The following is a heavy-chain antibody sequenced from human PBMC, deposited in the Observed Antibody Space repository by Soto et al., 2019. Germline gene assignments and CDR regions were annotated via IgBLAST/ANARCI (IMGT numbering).Heavy chain of an antibody. V-gene: IGHV3-7*04. CDR2: IKPDGSEK. J-gene: IGHJ4*02. D-gene: IGHD3-16*01. CDR1: GFTFSSYW. CDR3: VREAHRGGDVDY. Sequence: EVQLLESGGGLVQPGGSLRLSCAASGFTFSSYWMVWVRQAPGKGLEWVANIKPDGSEKSYVDSVKARFTISRDNARKSLYLQMNSLRAEDTAVYYCVREAHRGGDVDYWGQGTLVTVSS.